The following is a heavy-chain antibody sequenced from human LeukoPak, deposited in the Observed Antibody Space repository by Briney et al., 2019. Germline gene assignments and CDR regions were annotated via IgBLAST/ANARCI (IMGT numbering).Heavy chain of an antibody. Sequence: ASVKVSRKASGYTFTSYDINWVRQATGQGLEWMGWMNPNSGNTGYAQKFQGRVTMTRNTSISTAYMELSSLRSEDTAVYYCARAEIAAAGTGHDYWGQGTLVTVSS. D-gene: IGHD6-25*01. V-gene: IGHV1-8*01. CDR1: GYTFTSYD. J-gene: IGHJ4*02. CDR3: ARAEIAAAGTGHDY. CDR2: MNPNSGNT.